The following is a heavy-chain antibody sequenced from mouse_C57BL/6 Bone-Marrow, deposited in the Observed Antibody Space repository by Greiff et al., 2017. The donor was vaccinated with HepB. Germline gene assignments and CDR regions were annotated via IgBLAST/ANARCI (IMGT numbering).Heavy chain of an antibody. V-gene: IGHV5-6*01. J-gene: IGHJ4*01. CDR3: ARLDYYAMDY. Sequence: DVQLVESGGDLVKPGGSLKLSCAASGFTFSSYGMSWVRQTPDKRLEWVATISSGGSYTYYPDSVKGRFTISRDNAKNTLYLQMSSLKSEDTAMYYCARLDYYAMDYWGQGTSVTVSS. CDR2: ISSGGSYT. CDR1: GFTFSSYG.